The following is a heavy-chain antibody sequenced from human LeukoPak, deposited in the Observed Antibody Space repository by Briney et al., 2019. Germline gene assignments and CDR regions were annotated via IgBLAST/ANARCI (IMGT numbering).Heavy chain of an antibody. Sequence: SETLSLTCAVYGGSFSGYYWSWIRQPPGKGLEWIGEINHSGSTNYDPSLKSRVTISVDTSKNQFSLKLSSVTAADTAVYYCATGSPTYYYDSSGYYPLDYWGQGTLATVSS. V-gene: IGHV4-34*01. CDR3: ATGSPTYYYDSSGYYPLDY. CDR2: INHSGST. CDR1: GGSFSGYY. J-gene: IGHJ4*02. D-gene: IGHD3-22*01.